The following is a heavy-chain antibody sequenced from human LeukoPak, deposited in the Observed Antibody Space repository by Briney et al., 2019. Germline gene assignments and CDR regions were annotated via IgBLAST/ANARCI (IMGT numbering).Heavy chain of an antibody. CDR2: INPSGGST. V-gene: IGHV1-46*01. CDR3: AREGGKGYCSSTSCPVTGLDY. CDR1: GYTFTSYY. D-gene: IGHD2-2*01. J-gene: IGHJ4*02. Sequence: ASVKVSCKASGYTFTSYYMHWVRQAPGQGPEWMGIINPSGGSTSYAQKFQGRVTMTRDTSTSTVYMELSSLRSEDTAVYYCAREGGKGYCSSTSCPVTGLDYWGQGTLVTVSS.